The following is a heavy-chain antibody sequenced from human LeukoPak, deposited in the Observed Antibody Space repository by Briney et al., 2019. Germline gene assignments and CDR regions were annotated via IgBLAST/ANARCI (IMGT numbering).Heavy chain of an antibody. Sequence: PGGSLRLSCAASGFIFSDYGIHWVRQAPGKGLEGVAFIRFDGSSKYYTDSVKGRFTISRDNSRNTVYLQMNSLRVEDTAVYYCAKEGTASKPSDHDYWGQGTLVTVSS. CDR1: GFIFSDYG. CDR2: IRFDGSSK. D-gene: IGHD1/OR15-1a*01. CDR3: AKEGTASKPSDHDY. J-gene: IGHJ4*02. V-gene: IGHV3-30*02.